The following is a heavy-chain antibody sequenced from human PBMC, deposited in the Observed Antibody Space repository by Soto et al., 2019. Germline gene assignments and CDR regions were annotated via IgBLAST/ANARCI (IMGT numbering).Heavy chain of an antibody. CDR3: ATNLRGYSYGPIDH. Sequence: ASVKVSCKASGYTFTSYGISWVRQAPGQGLEWMGWISAYNGNTNYAQKLQGRVTMTTDTSTSTAYMELRSLRSDDTAVYYCATNLRGYSYGPIDHWGQGTLVTVSS. V-gene: IGHV1-18*01. CDR2: ISAYNGNT. CDR1: GYTFTSYG. D-gene: IGHD5-18*01. J-gene: IGHJ4*02.